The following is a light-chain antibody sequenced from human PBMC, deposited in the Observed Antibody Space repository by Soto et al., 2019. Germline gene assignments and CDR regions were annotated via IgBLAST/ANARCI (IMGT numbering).Light chain of an antibody. CDR3: PVDAGSNDFDV. CDR1: SSDVGTYDF. Sequence: QSVLTQPPSASGSPGQSVTISCTGASSDVGTYDFVSWYPPHPGKAPKLMIYEVTKRPSGVPDPFSGSRSGNTASLTVSGLQAEDEADYYCPVDAGSNDFDVFGTGTKVTVL. CDR2: EVT. J-gene: IGLJ1*01. V-gene: IGLV2-8*01.